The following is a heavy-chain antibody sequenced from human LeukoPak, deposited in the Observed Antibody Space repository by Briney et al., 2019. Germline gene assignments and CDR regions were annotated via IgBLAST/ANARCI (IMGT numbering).Heavy chain of an antibody. CDR2: INPDGSAT. V-gene: IGHV3-74*01. CDR3: ARDSSMLRGPLVIYYFDF. Sequence: GGSLRLSCAASGFTFSNYWMHWVRQDPGKGLVGVSFINPDGSATNYADSVKGRFTISRDNAKNALYLQMNSLRAEDTAVYYCARDSSMLRGPLVIYYFDFWGQGTLVTVSS. J-gene: IGHJ4*02. CDR1: GFTFSNYW. D-gene: IGHD3-10*01.